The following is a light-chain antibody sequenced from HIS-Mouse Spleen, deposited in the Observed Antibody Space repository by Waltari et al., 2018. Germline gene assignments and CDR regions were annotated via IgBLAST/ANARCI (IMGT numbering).Light chain of an antibody. CDR1: SPNLRSNT. CDR3: AAWDDSLNGVV. V-gene: IGLV1-44*01. Sequence: QSVLTQPPSASGTPGQRGTISCSGSSPNLRSNTVNRYQQLPGPAPKLLIYSNNQRPSGVPDRFSGSKSGTSASLAISGLQSEDEADYYCAAWDDSLNGVVFGGGTKLTVL. J-gene: IGLJ2*01. CDR2: SNN.